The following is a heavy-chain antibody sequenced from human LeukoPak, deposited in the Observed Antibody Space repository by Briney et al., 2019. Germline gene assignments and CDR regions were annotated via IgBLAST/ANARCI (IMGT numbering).Heavy chain of an antibody. V-gene: IGHV1-69*13. CDR1: GGTFSSYA. D-gene: IGHD1-1*01. CDR3: ARLLPGTMNFDY. Sequence: GASVKVSCKASGGTFSSYAISWVRQAPGQGLEWMGGIIPIFGTANYAQKFQGRVTITADESTSTAYMELSSLRSEDTAVYYCARLLPGTMNFDYWGQGTLVTVSS. J-gene: IGHJ4*02. CDR2: IIPIFGTA.